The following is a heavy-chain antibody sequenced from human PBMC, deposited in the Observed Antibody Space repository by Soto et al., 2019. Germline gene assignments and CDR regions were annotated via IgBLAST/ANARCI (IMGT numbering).Heavy chain of an antibody. D-gene: IGHD3-9*01. Sequence: SETLSLTCSVSGGSSRDYFWTWIRQPPGKGLEWIGYISSSGTINYNSSLKRRVTISLDTSRNHFSLKLSSVTAADTAVYFCARDRKLVIPGNYYYYGMDVWGQGTTVTVSS. CDR2: ISSSGTI. CDR3: ARDRKLVIPGNYYYYGMDV. V-gene: IGHV4-59*01. CDR1: GGSSRDYF. J-gene: IGHJ6*02.